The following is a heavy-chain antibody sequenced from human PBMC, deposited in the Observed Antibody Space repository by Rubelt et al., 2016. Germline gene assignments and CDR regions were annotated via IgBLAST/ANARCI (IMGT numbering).Heavy chain of an antibody. CDR3: ASRGSPRRGFWFDP. CDR1: GGSISSSSFY. CDR2: IYYSGST. J-gene: IGHJ5*02. D-gene: IGHD1-1*01. Sequence: QLQLQESGPGLVKPSETLSLTCTVSGGSISSSSFYWGWIRQPPGKGLEWIGSIYYSGSTYYNPSLKCRVTSSVETSKNQFSLKLSSVTAADTAVYYCASRGSPRRGFWFDPWGQGTLVTVSS. V-gene: IGHV4-39*01.